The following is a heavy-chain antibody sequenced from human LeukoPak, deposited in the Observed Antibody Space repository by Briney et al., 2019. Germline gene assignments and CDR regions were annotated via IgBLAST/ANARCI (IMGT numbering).Heavy chain of an antibody. CDR3: ARVYGGYRVDV. V-gene: IGHV3-23*01. D-gene: IGHD4-17*01. CDR1: GFTFSSYA. J-gene: IGHJ4*02. Sequence: GGSLRLSCAASGFTFSSYAMSWVRQAPGKGLEWVSAISGSGGSTYYADSVTGRFTISRDNPKNSLFLQMNSLRDEDTAIYYCARVYGGYRVDVWGQGTLVTVSS. CDR2: ISGSGGST.